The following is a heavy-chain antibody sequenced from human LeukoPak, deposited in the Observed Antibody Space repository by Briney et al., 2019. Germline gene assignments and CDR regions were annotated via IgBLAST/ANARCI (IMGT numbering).Heavy chain of an antibody. Sequence: PSETLSLTCAVYGGSFSGYYWSWLRQPPGKGLEWIGEINHSGSTNYNPSLKSRVTISVDTSKNQFSLKLSSVTAADTAVYYCARGIEERRPKNHFNYWGQGTLVTVSS. CDR1: GGSFSGYY. J-gene: IGHJ4*02. V-gene: IGHV4-34*01. D-gene: IGHD1-1*01. CDR3: ARGIEERRPKNHFNY. CDR2: INHSGST.